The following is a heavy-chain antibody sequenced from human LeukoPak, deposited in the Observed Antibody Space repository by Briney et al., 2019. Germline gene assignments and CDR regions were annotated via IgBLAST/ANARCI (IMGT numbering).Heavy chain of an antibody. CDR2: ANNGGDTI. CDR1: GFTFSTYE. Sequence: PGGSLRLCCTGYGFTFSTYEMNWVRQAPGRGLEWLSYANNGGDTIYYAESVRGRFTISRDNGKNSVYLQMNSLTDEDTALYYCARGRGRDKVYYSFDMWGQGTLVTVSS. V-gene: IGHV3-48*03. CDR3: ARGRGRDKVYYSFDM. J-gene: IGHJ3*02. D-gene: IGHD1-26*01.